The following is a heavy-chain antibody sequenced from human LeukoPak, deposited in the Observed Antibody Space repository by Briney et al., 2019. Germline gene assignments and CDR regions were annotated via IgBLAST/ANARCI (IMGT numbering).Heavy chain of an antibody. J-gene: IGHJ4*02. CDR3: VQTTGCPGFDY. V-gene: IGHV4-4*09. Sequence: SETLSLICTTSGVSINRFYWSWVRQPPGKGLEWIANIYNGVPTFFNPSLKSRATISVDTSKGQFSLQLASVTAADTAVYYCVQTTGCPGFDYWGQGILVTVSS. CDR1: GVSINRFY. CDR2: IYNGVPT. D-gene: IGHD6-19*01.